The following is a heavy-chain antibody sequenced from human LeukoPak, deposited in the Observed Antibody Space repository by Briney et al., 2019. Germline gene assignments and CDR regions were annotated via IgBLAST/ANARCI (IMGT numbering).Heavy chain of an antibody. Sequence: GGSLRLSCAASGFTFSSYNMNWVRQAPGKGLEWVSSITSSSSYIYYADSVKGRFTISRDNAKNSLYLQMNSLRAEGTAVYYCARDPYSGSYGNYYYYYMDVWGKGTTVTISS. CDR2: ITSSSSYI. CDR1: GFTFSSYN. CDR3: ARDPYSGSYGNYYYYYMDV. D-gene: IGHD1-26*01. V-gene: IGHV3-21*01. J-gene: IGHJ6*03.